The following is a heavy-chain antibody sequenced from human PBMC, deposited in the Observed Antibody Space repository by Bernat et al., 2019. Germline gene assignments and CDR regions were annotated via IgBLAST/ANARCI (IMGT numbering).Heavy chain of an antibody. V-gene: IGHV1-18*01. J-gene: IGHJ2*01. CDR1: GFIFTSNG. Sequence: QGELVQSGTEMKKLGASVRVSCKAPGFIFTSNGFAWVRQAPGQGLEWMGRVSAYNGDTQCAQKFQGRVLMTTDSSTTTAYMELKNLRSDDTAVYFCATTSVSLYWYFDLWGRGTLVTVSS. CDR2: VSAYNGDT. CDR3: ATTSVSLYWYFDL.